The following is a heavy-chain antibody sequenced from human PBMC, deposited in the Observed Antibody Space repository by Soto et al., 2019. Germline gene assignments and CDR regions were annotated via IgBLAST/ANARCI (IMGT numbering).Heavy chain of an antibody. CDR1: GGSFSGYY. V-gene: IGHV4-34*01. D-gene: IGHD3-16*01. Sequence: QVQLQQWGAGLLKPSETLSLTCAVYGGSFSGYYWSWIRQPPGKGLEWIGEINHSGSTNYNPSLKSRVTISVDTSKNQFSLKLSSVTAADTAVYYCARGVWGAGESIDYWGQGTLVTVSS. CDR3: ARGVWGAGESIDY. J-gene: IGHJ4*02. CDR2: INHSGST.